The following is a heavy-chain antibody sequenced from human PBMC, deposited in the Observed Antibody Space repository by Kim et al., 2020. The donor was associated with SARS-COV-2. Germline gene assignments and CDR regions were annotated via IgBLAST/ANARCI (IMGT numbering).Heavy chain of an antibody. CDR2: IYSGGST. CDR1: GFTVSSNY. V-gene: IGHV3-66*02. CDR3: ARDYTNYDDSSGYYRYGMDD. Sequence: GGSLRLSCAAYGFTVSSNYMSWVRQAPGKGPEWVSVIYSGGSTYYANSVKGRFTISRDNSKNTLYLQMNSLRAEDTAVYYCARDYTNYDDSSGYYRYGMDDWGQGTTVTVSS. J-gene: IGHJ6*02. D-gene: IGHD3-22*01.